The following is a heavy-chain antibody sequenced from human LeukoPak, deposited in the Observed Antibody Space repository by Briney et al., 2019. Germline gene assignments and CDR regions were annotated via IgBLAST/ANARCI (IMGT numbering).Heavy chain of an antibody. J-gene: IGHJ5*02. CDR2: IIPIFGTA. Sequence: ASVKVSCKASGGTFSSYAISWVRQAPGQGLEWMGGIIPIFGTANYAQKFQGRVTITTDESTSTAYMELSSLRSEDTAVYYCARGGKPSWAQSNWFDPWGQGTLITVSS. V-gene: IGHV1-69*05. CDR3: ARGGKPSWAQSNWFDP. CDR1: GGTFSSYA. D-gene: IGHD2-2*01.